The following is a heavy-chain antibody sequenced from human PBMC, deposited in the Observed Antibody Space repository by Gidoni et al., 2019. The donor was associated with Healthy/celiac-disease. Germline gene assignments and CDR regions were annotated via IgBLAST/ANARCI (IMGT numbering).Heavy chain of an antibody. V-gene: IGHV3-43D*03. Sequence: EVQLVESGGVVVQPGGSLRLSCAASGFTFDDYAMHWVRQAPGQGLEWVSLISWDGGSTDYADSVKGRFTISRDNSKNSLYLQMNSLRAEDTALYYCAKDRPGYYYGSGSYLDYWGQGTLVTVSS. CDR3: AKDRPGYYYGSGSYLDY. CDR2: ISWDGGST. D-gene: IGHD3-10*01. J-gene: IGHJ4*02. CDR1: GFTFDDYA.